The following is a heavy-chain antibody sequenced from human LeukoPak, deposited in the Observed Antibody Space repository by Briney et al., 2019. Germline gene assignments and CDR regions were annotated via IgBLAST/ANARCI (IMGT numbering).Heavy chain of an antibody. V-gene: IGHV1-69*05. J-gene: IGHJ3*02. CDR2: IIPIFGTA. Sequence: SVKVSCKASGGTFSSYAISWVRQAPGQGLEWMGRIIPIFGTANYAQKFQGRVTITTDESTSTAYMELSSLRSEDTAVYYCAYGSLYPGNDAFDIWGQGTMVTVSS. CDR1: GGTFSSYA. CDR3: AYGSLYPGNDAFDI. D-gene: IGHD1-14*01.